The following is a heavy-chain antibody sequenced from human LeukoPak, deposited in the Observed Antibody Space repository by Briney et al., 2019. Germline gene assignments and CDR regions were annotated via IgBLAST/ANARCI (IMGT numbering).Heavy chain of an antibody. J-gene: IGHJ4*02. CDR3: ARVDPDSSSTLEVFDY. D-gene: IGHD6-6*01. CDR1: GGSISSYY. Sequence: PSETLSLTCTVSGGSISSYYWSWIRQPPAKGLEWIGNIYYSGSTNYNPSLKSRVTISVDTSKNQFSLKLSSVTAADTAVYYCARVDPDSSSTLEVFDYWGQGTLVTVSS. CDR2: IYYSGST. V-gene: IGHV4-59*01.